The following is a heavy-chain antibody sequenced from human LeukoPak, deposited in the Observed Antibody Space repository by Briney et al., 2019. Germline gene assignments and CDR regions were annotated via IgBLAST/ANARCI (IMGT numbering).Heavy chain of an antibody. CDR2: IYYSGST. V-gene: IGHV4-39*01. CDR1: GGSISSSSYY. Sequence: KPSETLSLTCTVSGGSISSSSYYWGWIRQPPGKGLEWIGSIYYSGSTYYNPSLKSRVTISVDTSKNQFSLKLSSVTAADTAVYYCARSNTGPLLGYWGQGTLVTVSS. J-gene: IGHJ4*02. D-gene: IGHD2-15*01. CDR3: ARSNTGPLLGY.